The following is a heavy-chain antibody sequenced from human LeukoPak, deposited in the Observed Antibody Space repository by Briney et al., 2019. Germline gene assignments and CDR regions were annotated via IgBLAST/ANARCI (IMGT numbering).Heavy chain of an antibody. J-gene: IGHJ4*02. V-gene: IGHV4-4*07. CDR1: SGSINSYY. Sequence: SETLSLTCTVSSGSINSYYWGWVRQPPGKGLEWIGRIYTTGATQYNPSLKSRLNMSIDTSTSQFSLNLRSVTAADTAVYYCGRQGYTASHYFLDFWSQGTLVAVS. CDR2: IYTTGAT. D-gene: IGHD2-2*02. CDR3: GRQGYTASHYFLDF.